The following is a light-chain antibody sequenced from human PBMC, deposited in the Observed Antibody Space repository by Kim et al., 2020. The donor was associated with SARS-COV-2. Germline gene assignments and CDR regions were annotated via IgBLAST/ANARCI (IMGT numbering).Light chain of an antibody. CDR3: NSRDSSGNHHVV. J-gene: IGLJ2*01. CDR1: SLRSYD. V-gene: IGLV3-19*01. CDR2: GKN. Sequence: LGQKVRITCQGDSLRSYDASWYQQKPGQAPVLVIYGKNNRPSGIPDRFSGSSSGNTASLTITGAQAEDEADYYCNSRDSSGNHHVVFGGGTQLTVL.